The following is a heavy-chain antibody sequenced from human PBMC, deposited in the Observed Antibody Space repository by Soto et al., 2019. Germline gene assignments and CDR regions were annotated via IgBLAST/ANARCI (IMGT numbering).Heavy chain of an antibody. CDR3: SRGANWARGVFDF. V-gene: IGHV4-4*02. CDR1: GGSISSSNW. J-gene: IGHJ4*02. Sequence: SETLCLTCAVSGGSISSSNWWSWVRQPPGKGLEWIGEIYHSGSTNYNPSLKSRVTISVDKSKNQFSLKLSSVTAADTAVYYCSRGANWARGVFDFRCQPPLVSLSS. CDR2: IYHSGST. D-gene: IGHD3-10*01.